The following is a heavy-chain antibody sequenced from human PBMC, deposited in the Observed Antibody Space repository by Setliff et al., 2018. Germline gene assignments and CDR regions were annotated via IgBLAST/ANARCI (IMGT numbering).Heavy chain of an antibody. J-gene: IGHJ4*02. V-gene: IGHV4-34*01. Sequence: SETLSLTCAVYGGSFSDSYWSWIRQPPGKGLEWIGDINYLGNTNYNPSLKTRVTISVDTSKNQFSLKLSSVTAADTAVYYCARAIVVVPPNALKVYFDHWGPGVQVTVSS. CDR2: INYLGNT. CDR1: GGSFSDSY. CDR3: ARAIVVVPPNALKVYFDH. D-gene: IGHD2-2*01.